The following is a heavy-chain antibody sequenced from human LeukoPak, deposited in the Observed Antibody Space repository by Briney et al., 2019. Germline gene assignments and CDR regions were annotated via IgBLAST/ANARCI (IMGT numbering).Heavy chain of an antibody. CDR3: ARGTSSGCDSTPFDY. J-gene: IGHJ4*02. D-gene: IGHD5-12*01. CDR2: INHSGST. Sequence: SETLSLTCAVYGGSFSGYYWSWIRQPPGKGLEWIGEINHSGSTNYNPSLKSRVTISVDTSKNQFSLKLSSVTAADTAVYYCARGTSSGCDSTPFDYWGQGTLVTVSS. CDR1: GGSFSGYY. V-gene: IGHV4-34*01.